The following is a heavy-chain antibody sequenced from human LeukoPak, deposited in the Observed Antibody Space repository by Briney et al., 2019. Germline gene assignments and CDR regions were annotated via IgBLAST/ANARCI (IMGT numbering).Heavy chain of an antibody. V-gene: IGHV3-74*01. J-gene: IGHJ2*01. Sequence: GGSLRLSCAASGFTFGSYWMHWVREVPGEGLVWVARINGDGSTTSYADSVKGRFTTSRDNAKNTLYLQMNSLRAEDTAVFYCARVSTGAWFFDLWGRGTLVTVSS. CDR1: GFTFGSYW. CDR2: INGDGSTT. CDR3: ARVSTGAWFFDL. D-gene: IGHD7-27*01.